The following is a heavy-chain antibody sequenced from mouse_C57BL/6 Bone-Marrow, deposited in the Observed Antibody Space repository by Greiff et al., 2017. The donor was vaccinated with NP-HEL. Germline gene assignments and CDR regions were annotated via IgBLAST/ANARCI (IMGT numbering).Heavy chain of an antibody. V-gene: IGHV3-6*01. D-gene: IGHD1-1*01. J-gene: IGHJ1*03. CDR3: ARGLRYRYFDV. Sequence: EVHLVESGPGLVKPSQSLSLTCSVTGYSITSGYYWNWIRQFPGNKLEWMGYISYDGSNNYNPSLKNRISITRDTSKNQFFLKLNSVTTEDTATYYCARGLRYRYFDVWGTGTTVTVSS. CDR2: ISYDGSN. CDR1: GYSITSGYY.